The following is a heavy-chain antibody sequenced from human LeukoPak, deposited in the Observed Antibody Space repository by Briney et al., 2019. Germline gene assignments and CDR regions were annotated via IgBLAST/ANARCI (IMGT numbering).Heavy chain of an antibody. J-gene: IGHJ4*02. CDR3: ARDYYDSSGYYTSWYFDY. V-gene: IGHV3-53*01. CDR1: GFTVSSNY. Sequence: GGSLRLSCAASGFTVSSNYMSWVRQAPGEGAEWVSVFYSGGSTYYADSVKGRFTISRDNSKNTLYLQMNSLRAEDTAVYYCARDYYDSSGYYTSWYFDYWGQGTLVTVSS. CDR2: FYSGGST. D-gene: IGHD3-22*01.